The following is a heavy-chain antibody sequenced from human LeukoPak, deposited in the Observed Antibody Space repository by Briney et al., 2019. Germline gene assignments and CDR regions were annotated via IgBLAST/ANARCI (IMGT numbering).Heavy chain of an antibody. CDR1: GGSISSSSYY. D-gene: IGHD3-3*01. V-gene: IGHV4-39*01. CDR2: IYYSGST. Sequence: KASETLSLTCTVSGGSISSSSYYWGWIRQPPGKGLEWIGSIYYSGSTYYNPSLKSRVTISVDTSKNQFSLKLSSVTAADTAVYYCARQAIFGGPYYYMDVWGKGTTVTVSS. CDR3: ARQAIFGGPYYYMDV. J-gene: IGHJ6*03.